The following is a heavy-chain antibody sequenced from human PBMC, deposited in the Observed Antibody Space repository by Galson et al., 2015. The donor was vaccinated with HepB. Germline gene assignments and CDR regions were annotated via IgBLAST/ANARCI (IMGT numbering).Heavy chain of an antibody. V-gene: IGHV3-33*01. D-gene: IGHD3-10*01. Sequence: SLRLSCAASGFTFSSYGLHWVRQAPGKGLEWVALIWYDGTKKYYADSVKGRFTISRDKSKYTLFLQMNSLRAEDTAVYYCARDSIPWLDSLGSGMDVWGQGTTVTVSS. CDR2: IWYDGTKK. CDR3: ARDSIPWLDSLGSGMDV. J-gene: IGHJ6*02. CDR1: GFTFSSYG.